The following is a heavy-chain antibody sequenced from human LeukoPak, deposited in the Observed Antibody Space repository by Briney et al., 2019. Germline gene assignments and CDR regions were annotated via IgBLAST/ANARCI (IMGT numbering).Heavy chain of an antibody. D-gene: IGHD3-22*01. V-gene: IGHV1-69*01. J-gene: IGHJ3*02. CDR1: GGTFSSYA. CDR2: IIPIFGTA. Sequence: SVKVSCKASGGTFSSYAISWVRQAPGQGLEWMGGIIPIFGTANYAQKFQGRVTITADESTSTAYMELSSLRSEDTAVYYCARAYCSSTSCYLDYYDSSGYYYPGAFDIWGQGTMVTVSS. CDR3: ARAYCSSTSCYLDYYDSSGYYYPGAFDI.